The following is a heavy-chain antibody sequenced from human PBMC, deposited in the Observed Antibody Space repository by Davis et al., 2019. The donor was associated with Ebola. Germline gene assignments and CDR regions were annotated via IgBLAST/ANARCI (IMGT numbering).Heavy chain of an antibody. CDR1: GGTFSNFA. CDR3: ALRVAGDY. D-gene: IGHD6-19*01. V-gene: IGHV1-69*13. J-gene: IGHJ4*02. Sequence: SVKVSCKASGGTFSNFAISWVRQAPGQGLEWMGGIIPLFGTTNYAQNFKGRVTITADESTTTAYMELSSLRSEDTAMYYCALRVAGDYWGQGTLVTVSS. CDR2: IIPLFGTT.